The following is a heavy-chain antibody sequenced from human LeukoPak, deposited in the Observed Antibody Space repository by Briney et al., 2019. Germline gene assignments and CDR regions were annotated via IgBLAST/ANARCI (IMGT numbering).Heavy chain of an antibody. V-gene: IGHV1-69*06. CDR1: GGTFSSYA. CDR2: IIPIFGTA. D-gene: IGHD5-24*01. CDR3: ARAGYNYNWFDP. Sequence: SVKVSCKASGGTFSSYAISWVRQAPGQGLEWMGGIIPIFGTANYAQKFQGRVTITADKSTSTAYMELSSLRSEDTAVYYCARAGYNYNWFDPWGQGTLVTVSS. J-gene: IGHJ5*02.